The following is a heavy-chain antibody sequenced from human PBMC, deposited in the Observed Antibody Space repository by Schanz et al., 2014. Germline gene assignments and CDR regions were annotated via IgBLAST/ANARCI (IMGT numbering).Heavy chain of an antibody. CDR2: IGTAGDT. CDR3: ARANYRRKINFDY. Sequence: VQLVESGGGLVQPGGSLRLSCAASGFSIRNHDMHWVRQATGAGLEWVSAIGTAGDTFYLDSVKGRFTMSRDNSKNTLYLQMNSLRAEDTAVYYCARANYRRKINFDYWGRGTLVNVSS. CDR1: GFSIRNHD. J-gene: IGHJ4*02. D-gene: IGHD3-10*01. V-gene: IGHV3-13*04.